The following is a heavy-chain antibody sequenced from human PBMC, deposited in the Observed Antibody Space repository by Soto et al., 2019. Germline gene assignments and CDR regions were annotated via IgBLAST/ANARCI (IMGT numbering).Heavy chain of an antibody. Sequence: QVQLVESGGGVVQPGRSLRLSCAASAFTFSSYGMHWVRQAPGKGLDWVAVISYDGSNKYYADSVKGRFTISRDNSKNTLYLQMKSLRAEDTAVYYCAKANYYDSSGYYYYHYGMDVWGQGTTVTVSS. J-gene: IGHJ6*02. CDR2: ISYDGSNK. D-gene: IGHD3-22*01. V-gene: IGHV3-30*18. CDR1: AFTFSSYG. CDR3: AKANYYDSSGYYYYHYGMDV.